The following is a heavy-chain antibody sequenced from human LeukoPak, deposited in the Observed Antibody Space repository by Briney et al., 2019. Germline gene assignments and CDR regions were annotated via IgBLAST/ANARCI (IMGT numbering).Heavy chain of an antibody. CDR2: MNPNSGNT. CDR1: GYTFTGYD. CDR3: AREAGDIVVVPAESGYYYMDV. J-gene: IGHJ6*03. D-gene: IGHD2-2*01. Sequence: ASVKVSCKASGYTFTGYDINWVRQATGQGLEWMGWMNPNSGNTGYAQKFQGRVTMTRNTSISTAYMELSSLRSEDTAVYYCAREAGDIVVVPAESGYYYMDVWGKGTTVTISS. V-gene: IGHV1-8*01.